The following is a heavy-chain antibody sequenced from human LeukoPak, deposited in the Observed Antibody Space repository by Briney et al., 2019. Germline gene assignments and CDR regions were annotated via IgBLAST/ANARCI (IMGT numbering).Heavy chain of an antibody. Sequence: GGSLRLSCAASGFTFEDYAMHWFRQAQGKGLEWVSGISWNSGSIGYADSVKGRFTISRDNAKNSLYLQMNSLRAEDTALYYCAKAKTAAAGDFDYWGQGTLVTVSS. D-gene: IGHD6-13*01. V-gene: IGHV3-9*01. CDR1: GFTFEDYA. CDR2: ISWNSGSI. CDR3: AKAKTAAAGDFDY. J-gene: IGHJ4*02.